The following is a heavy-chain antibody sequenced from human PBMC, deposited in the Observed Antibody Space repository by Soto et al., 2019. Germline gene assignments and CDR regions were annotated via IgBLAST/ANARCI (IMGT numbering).Heavy chain of an antibody. CDR3: ARESDTAVPNPSNFDS. CDR2: ITAYNGNT. J-gene: IGHJ4*02. D-gene: IGHD5-18*01. CDR1: GYTFSTHG. Sequence: QVQLVQSGAEVKKPGASVKVSCKASGYTFSTHGITWVRQAPGQGLEWMGWITAYNGNTNYAQKLQGRDTMTTDPSTSTAYMELRSLTSDDTAVYYYARESDTAVPNPSNFDSWGPGTLVTVSS. V-gene: IGHV1-18*01.